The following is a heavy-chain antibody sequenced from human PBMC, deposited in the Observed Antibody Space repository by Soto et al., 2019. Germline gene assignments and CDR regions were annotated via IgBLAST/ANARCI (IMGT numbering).Heavy chain of an antibody. J-gene: IGHJ1*01. CDR3: ATHNWDLDP. Sequence: PSETLSLTCTVSGGSIRSTTYYWGWIRQPPGKGLEWIGNIYYSGSTSYNPSLKGRVNISVDMSKNQFSLKLSSVTAADTAVYYCATHNWDLDPWGQGTLVTVSS. CDR1: GGSIRSTTYY. V-gene: IGHV4-39*01. CDR2: IYYSGST. D-gene: IGHD1-7*01.